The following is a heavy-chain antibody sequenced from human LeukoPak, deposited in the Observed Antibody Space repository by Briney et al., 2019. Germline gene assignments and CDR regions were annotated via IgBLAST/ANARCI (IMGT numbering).Heavy chain of an antibody. CDR1: GGTFSSYA. CDR3: ASPLSGYSYGYISY. V-gene: IGHV1-69*13. Sequence: GASVKVSCKASGGTFSSYAISWVRQAPGQGLEWMGGIIPIFGTANYAQKFQGRVTITADESTSTAYMELSSLRSEDTAVYYCASPLSGYSYGYISYWGQGTPVTVSS. CDR2: IIPIFGTA. J-gene: IGHJ4*02. D-gene: IGHD5-18*01.